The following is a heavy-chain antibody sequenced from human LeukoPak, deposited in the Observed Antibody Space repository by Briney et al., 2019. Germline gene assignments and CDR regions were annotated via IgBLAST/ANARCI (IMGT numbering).Heavy chain of an antibody. CDR3: ARWTVAGRFFDY. V-gene: IGHV3-7*03. Sequence: GGSLRLTCAASGFTYSNYWMTWLRQAPGKGLQELPDVKQDGSEQYYVDSVRGRFTISRYNAKNSLYLQMNSLRAEDTAVYYCARWTVAGRFFDYWGQGTLVTVSS. CDR1: GFTYSNYW. J-gene: IGHJ4*02. D-gene: IGHD6-19*01. CDR2: VKQDGSEQ.